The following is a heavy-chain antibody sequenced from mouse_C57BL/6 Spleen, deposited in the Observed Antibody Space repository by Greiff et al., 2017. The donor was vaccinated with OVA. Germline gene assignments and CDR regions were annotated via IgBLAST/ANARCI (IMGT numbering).Heavy chain of an antibody. CDR2: ISSGSSTI. V-gene: IGHV5-17*01. J-gene: IGHJ2*01. CDR3: ARDGNLYFDY. CDR1: GFTFSDYG. Sequence: EVKLVASGGGLVKPGGSLKLSCAASGFTFSDYGMHWVRQAPEKGLEWVAYISSGSSTIYYADTVKGRFTISRDNAKHTLFLQMPSLRSEDTAMYYCARDGNLYFDYWGQGTTLTVSS. D-gene: IGHD2-1*01.